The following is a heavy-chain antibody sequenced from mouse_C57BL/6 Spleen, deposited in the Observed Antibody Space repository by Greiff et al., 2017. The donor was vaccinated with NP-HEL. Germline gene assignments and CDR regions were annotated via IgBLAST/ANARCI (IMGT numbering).Heavy chain of an antibody. V-gene: IGHV5-17*01. J-gene: IGHJ4*01. Sequence: EVQLQESGGGLVKPGGSLKLSCAASGFTFSDYGMHWVRQAPEKGLEWVAYISSGSSTIYYADTVKGRFTISRDNAKNTLFLQMTSLRSEDTAMYYCARKFLYAMDYWGQGTSVTVSS. CDR2: ISSGSSTI. CDR1: GFTFSDYG. CDR3: ARKFLYAMDY.